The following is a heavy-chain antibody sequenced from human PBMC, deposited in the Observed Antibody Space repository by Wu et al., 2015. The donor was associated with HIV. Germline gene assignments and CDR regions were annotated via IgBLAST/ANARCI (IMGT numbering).Heavy chain of an antibody. CDR1: GGTFTRSA. Sequence: QVQLVQSGAEVKKPGSSVKVSCTAFGGTFTRSAFSWVRQAPGQGLEWMGGIIPMFGTPKYAQKFQDRVTITTDESTSTAYMELSSLRSEDTAIYYCASLASNYRSTIDWGQGTLVTVSS. CDR3: ASLASNYRSTID. V-gene: IGHV1-69*05. J-gene: IGHJ4*02. CDR2: IIPMFGTP. D-gene: IGHD2-2*01.